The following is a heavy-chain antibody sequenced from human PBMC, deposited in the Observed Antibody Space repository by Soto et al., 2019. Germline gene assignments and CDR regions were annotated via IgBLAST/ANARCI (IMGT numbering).Heavy chain of an antibody. Sequence: GGSLRLSCVASGFTFSAYSMSWVRQAPGQGLEWVSSITSSSTYIYYTRSVEGRFTISRDDAKNSLHLQMNSLRAEDTAVYYCARDLLEGYGHARQPDYWGQGTLVT. CDR2: ITSSSTYI. CDR1: GFTFSAYS. CDR3: ARDLLEGYGHARQPDY. J-gene: IGHJ4*02. V-gene: IGHV3-21*06. D-gene: IGHD5-18*01.